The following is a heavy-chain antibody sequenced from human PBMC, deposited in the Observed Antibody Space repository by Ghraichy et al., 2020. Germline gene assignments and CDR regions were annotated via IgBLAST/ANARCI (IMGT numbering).Heavy chain of an antibody. CDR2: INHSGST. CDR3: ARGSGKRITMVRGARRFDY. CDR1: GGSFSGYY. D-gene: IGHD3-10*01. J-gene: IGHJ4*02. Sequence: SETLSLTCAVYGGSFSGYYWSWIRQPPGKGLEWIGEINHSGSTNYNPSLKSRVTISVDTSKNQFSLKLSSVTAADTAVYYCARGSGKRITMVRGARRFDYWGQGTLVTVSS. V-gene: IGHV4-34*01.